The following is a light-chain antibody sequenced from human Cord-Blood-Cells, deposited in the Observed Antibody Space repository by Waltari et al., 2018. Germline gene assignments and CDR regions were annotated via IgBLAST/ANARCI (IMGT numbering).Light chain of an antibody. J-gene: IGLJ3*02. CDR1: SLRSYY. CDR2: GKN. CDR3: NSRDSSGNHWV. Sequence: SSALSPSPAVSVALGPTVRTTSHGHSLRSYYASWYQQKPGQAPVLVIYGKNNRPSGIPDRFSGSSSGNTASLTITGAQAEEEADYYCNSRDSSGNHWVFGGGTKLTVL. V-gene: IGLV3-19*01.